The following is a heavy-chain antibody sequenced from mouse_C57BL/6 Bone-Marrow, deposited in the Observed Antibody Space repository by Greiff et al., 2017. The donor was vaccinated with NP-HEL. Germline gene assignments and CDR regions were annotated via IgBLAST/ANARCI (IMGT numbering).Heavy chain of an antibody. D-gene: IGHD2-1*01. Sequence: DVKLVESGEGLVKPGGSLKLSCAASGFTFSSYAMSWVRQTPEKRLEWVAYISSGGDYIYYANTVKGRFTISRDNARNTLYLQMSSLKSEDTAMYYCTKPYGNFSWFAYWGQGTLVTVSA. CDR1: GFTFSSYA. J-gene: IGHJ3*01. CDR2: ISSGGDYI. V-gene: IGHV5-9-1*02. CDR3: TKPYGNFSWFAY.